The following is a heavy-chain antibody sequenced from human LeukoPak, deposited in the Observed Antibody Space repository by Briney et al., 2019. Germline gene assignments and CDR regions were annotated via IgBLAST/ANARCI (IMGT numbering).Heavy chain of an antibody. V-gene: IGHV1-8*01. J-gene: IGHJ5*02. CDR2: INPNSGNT. D-gene: IGHD6-19*01. Sequence: ASVKVSCKASGYTFTSYDINWVRQATGQGLEWMGWINPNSGNTGYAQKFQGRVTMTRNTSISTAYMELSSLRSEDTAVYYCARAFSLLIAGAFDPWGQGTLVTVSS. CDR3: ARAFSLLIAGAFDP. CDR1: GYTFTSYD.